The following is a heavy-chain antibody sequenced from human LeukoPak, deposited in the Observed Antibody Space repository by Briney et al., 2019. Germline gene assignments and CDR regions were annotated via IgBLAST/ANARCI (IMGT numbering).Heavy chain of an antibody. CDR1: GFTFNNNG. J-gene: IGHJ4*02. CDR3: ASNTHIVVVVAAPDY. CDR2: ISSSGSTI. V-gene: IGHV3-48*04. D-gene: IGHD2-15*01. Sequence: GGSLRLSCAASGFTFNNNGMNWVRQAPGKGLEWVSYISSSGSTIYYADSVKGRFTISRDNAKNSLYLQMNSLRAEDTAVYYCASNTHIVVVVAAPDYWGQGTLVTVSS.